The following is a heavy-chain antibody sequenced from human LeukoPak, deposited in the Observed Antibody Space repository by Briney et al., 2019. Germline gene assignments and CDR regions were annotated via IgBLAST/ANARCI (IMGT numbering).Heavy chain of an antibody. V-gene: IGHV4-59*01. CDR1: GSSISSYY. J-gene: IGHJ4*02. D-gene: IGHD2-2*01. Sequence: SETLSLTCTVSGSSISSYYWSWIRQPPGKGLEWIGYIYYSGTTNYNPSLESRVTISIDTSKNHFSLKLRSVTPADTAVYYCAGGPHVRLSPAAIDYWGQGTLVTVSS. CDR2: IYYSGTT. CDR3: AGGPHVRLSPAAIDY.